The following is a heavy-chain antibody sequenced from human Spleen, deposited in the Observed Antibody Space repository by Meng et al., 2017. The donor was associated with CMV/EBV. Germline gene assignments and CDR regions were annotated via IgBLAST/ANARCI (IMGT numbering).Heavy chain of an antibody. CDR2: IWYDGTNQ. J-gene: IGHJ4*02. CDR3: VKDRCGGGNCCPFDH. CDR1: GFTFKTYG. D-gene: IGHD2-15*01. Sequence: SGFTFKTYGRHWVRQAPGKGLEWVALIWYDGTNQYYVDSVKGRFTISRDNSKNTLSLQMNSLRAEDTAVYYCVKDRCGGGNCCPFDHWGQGTLVTVSS. V-gene: IGHV3-33*06.